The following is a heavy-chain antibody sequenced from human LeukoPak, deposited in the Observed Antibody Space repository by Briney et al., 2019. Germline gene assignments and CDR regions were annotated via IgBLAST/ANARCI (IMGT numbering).Heavy chain of an antibody. CDR2: IYYSGST. CDR1: GGSISRYY. J-gene: IGHJ4*02. V-gene: IGHV4-59*08. CDR3: ARYTRDYGSGSYVDY. D-gene: IGHD3-10*01. Sequence: SETLSLTCTVSGGSISRYYWSWIRQPPGKGLEWIGYIYYSGSTNYNPSLKSRVTISVDTSKYQISLKLSSVTAADTAVYYCARYTRDYGSGSYVDYWGQGTLVTVSS.